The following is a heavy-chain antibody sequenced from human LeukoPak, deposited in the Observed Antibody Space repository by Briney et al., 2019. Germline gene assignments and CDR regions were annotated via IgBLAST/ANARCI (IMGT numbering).Heavy chain of an antibody. CDR2: INHSGST. Sequence: PSETLSLTCAVYGGSFSGYYWSWIRQPPGKGLEWIGEINHSGSTNYNPSLKSRVTISVDTSKNQFSLKLSSVTAADTAVYYCARGSAFDPWGEGTLVSVSS. V-gene: IGHV4-34*01. CDR1: GGSFSGYY. J-gene: IGHJ5*02. CDR3: ARGSAFDP.